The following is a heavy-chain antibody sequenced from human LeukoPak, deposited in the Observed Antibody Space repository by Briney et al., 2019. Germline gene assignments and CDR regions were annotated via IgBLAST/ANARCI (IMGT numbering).Heavy chain of an antibody. V-gene: IGHV3-30-3*01. CDR1: GFTFTNYV. CDR2: VSYDGSNK. CDR3: ARDLLEVIPTAININYYSYCYMDV. J-gene: IGHJ6*03. D-gene: IGHD2-2*02. Sequence: GGSLRLSCAASGFTFTNYVIHWVRQAPGKGLEWVAVVSYDGSNKYYADSVKGRFTISRDNSKNTLYLQMSSLRAEGTAVYYCARDLLEVIPTAININYYSYCYMDVWGKGTTVTVSS.